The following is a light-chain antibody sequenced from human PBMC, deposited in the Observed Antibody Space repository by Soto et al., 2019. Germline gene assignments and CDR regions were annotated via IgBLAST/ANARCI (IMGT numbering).Light chain of an antibody. CDR3: QQRSSCPLT. J-gene: IGKJ4*01. CDR2: GAS. Sequence: EIVMTQSPATLSVSPGGRATLSCRASQSVSSNLAWYQQKPGQAPRLLIYGASTRATGIPARFSGSGSGTDFTLTISSLEPEDFAVYYCQQRSSCPLTFGGGTKVEIK. V-gene: IGKV3-11*01. CDR1: QSVSSN.